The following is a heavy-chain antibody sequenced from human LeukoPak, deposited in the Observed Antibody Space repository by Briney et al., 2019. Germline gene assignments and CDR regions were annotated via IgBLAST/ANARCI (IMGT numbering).Heavy chain of an antibody. CDR3: AKGTLGSCSGATCYDFDY. Sequence: GGSLRLSCAASGFTFSSYEMNWVRQAPGKRLEWVSSIIGSGRDTYYADSVKGRITISRDNSKNTLYLQMNSLRAEDTALYYCAKGTLGSCSGATCYDFDYWGQGTLVTVSS. CDR1: GFTFSSYE. V-gene: IGHV3-23*01. J-gene: IGHJ4*02. D-gene: IGHD2-2*01. CDR2: IIGSGRDT.